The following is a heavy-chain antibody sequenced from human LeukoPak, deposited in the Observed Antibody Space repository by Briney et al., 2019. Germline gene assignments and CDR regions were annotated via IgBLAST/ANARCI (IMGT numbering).Heavy chain of an antibody. J-gene: IGHJ6*02. CDR1: GYTFTSYG. CDR2: ISAYNGNT. Sequence: GASVKVSCKASGYTFTSYGISWVRQAPGQGLEWMGWISAYNGNTNYAQKLQGRVTMTTDTSTSTAYMELRSLRSDDTAVYYCARDQGSSSWSQHNYYGMDVWGQGTTVTVSS. CDR3: ARDQGSSSWSQHNYYGMDV. D-gene: IGHD6-13*01. V-gene: IGHV1-18*01.